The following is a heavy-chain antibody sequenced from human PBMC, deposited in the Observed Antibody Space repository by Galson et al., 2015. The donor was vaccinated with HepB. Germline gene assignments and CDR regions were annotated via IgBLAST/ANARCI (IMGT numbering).Heavy chain of an antibody. D-gene: IGHD3-16*01. CDR2: INGRGSTR. CDR3: VKEGSWFGGDWFDP. J-gene: IGHJ5*02. V-gene: IGHV3-23*01. Sequence: SLRLSCAGSGFIFRHHAMAWIRQAPGKGLEWVSGINGRGSTRSSSDALKGRFSISRDNSKDTVFLQMDNLRAEDTAVYYCVKEGSWFGGDWFDPWGQGALVTVS. CDR1: GFIFRHHA.